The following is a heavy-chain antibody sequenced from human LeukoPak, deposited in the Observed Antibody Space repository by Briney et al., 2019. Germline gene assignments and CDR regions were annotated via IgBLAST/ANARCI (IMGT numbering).Heavy chain of an antibody. D-gene: IGHD1/OR15-1a*01. Sequence: SQTLSLTCTVSGGSISSGSYYWSWIRQPAGKGLEWIGRIYTSGSTNYNPSLKSRVTIPVDTSKNQFSLKLSSVTAADTAVYYCARDVGGTLNWFDPWGQGTLVTVSS. J-gene: IGHJ5*02. V-gene: IGHV4-61*02. CDR3: ARDVGGTLNWFDP. CDR2: IYTSGST. CDR1: GGSISSGSYY.